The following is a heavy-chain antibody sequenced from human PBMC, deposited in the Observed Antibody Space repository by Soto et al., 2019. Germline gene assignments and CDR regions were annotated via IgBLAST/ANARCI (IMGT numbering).Heavy chain of an antibody. CDR3: ARDYGGVGATAFRDFDY. V-gene: IGHV1-46*01. CDR1: GYTFTSYY. CDR2: INPSGGST. J-gene: IGHJ4*02. D-gene: IGHD1-26*01. Sequence: ASVKVSCKASGYTFTSYYMHWVRQAPGQGLEWMGIINPSGGSTSYAQKFQGRVTMTRDTSTSTVYMELSSLRSEDTAVYYCARDYGGVGATAFRDFDYWGQGTLVTVSS.